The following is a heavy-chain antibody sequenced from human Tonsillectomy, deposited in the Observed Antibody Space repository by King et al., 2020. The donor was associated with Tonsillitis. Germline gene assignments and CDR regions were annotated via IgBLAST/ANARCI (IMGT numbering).Heavy chain of an antibody. V-gene: IGHV4-30-4*07. CDR1: GGSISSGGYS. CDR2: INYIGNT. J-gene: IGHJ5*02. Sequence: VQLQESGPGLVKPSQTLSLTCAVSGGSISSGGYSWSWIRQPPGKGLEWIGYINYIGNTYYNPSLKSRVSISVDTSKNQFSLKLRSVTAADTAVYYCARGGPHCSGGACYSTAVTWFDPWGQGTLVTVSS. CDR3: ARGGPHCSGGACYSTAVTWFDP. D-gene: IGHD2-15*01.